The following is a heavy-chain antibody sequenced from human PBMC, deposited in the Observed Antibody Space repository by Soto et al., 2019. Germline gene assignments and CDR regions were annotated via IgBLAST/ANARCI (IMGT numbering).Heavy chain of an antibody. CDR3: AREGSSSYRYYYMDV. D-gene: IGHD6-13*01. J-gene: IGHJ6*03. CDR2: NNHSGST. Sequence: SETLSLTCAVYGGSFSGYYWSWIRQPPGKGLEWIGENNHSGSTNYNPSLKSRVTISVDTSKNQFSLKLSSVTAADTAVYYCAREGSSSYRYYYMDVWGKGTTVTVSS. V-gene: IGHV4-34*01. CDR1: GGSFSGYY.